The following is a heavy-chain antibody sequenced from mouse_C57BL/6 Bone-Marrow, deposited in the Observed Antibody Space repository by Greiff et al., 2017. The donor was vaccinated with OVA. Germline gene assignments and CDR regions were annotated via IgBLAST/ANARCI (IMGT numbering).Heavy chain of an antibody. CDR3: ARSPAFAY. CDR1: GYTFTSYW. Sequence: QVQLQQSGAELVRPGSSVKLSCKASGYTFTSYWMDWVKQRPGQGLEWIGNIYPSDSETHYNQKFKDKATLTVDKSSSTASMPLRSLTSEDSAVYYFARSPAFAYWGQGTLVTVSA. J-gene: IGHJ3*01. CDR2: IYPSDSET. V-gene: IGHV1-61*01.